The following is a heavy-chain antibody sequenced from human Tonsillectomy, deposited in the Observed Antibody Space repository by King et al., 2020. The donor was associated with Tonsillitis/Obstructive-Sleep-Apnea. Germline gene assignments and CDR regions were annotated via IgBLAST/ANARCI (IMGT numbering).Heavy chain of an antibody. D-gene: IGHD5/OR15-5a*01. CDR3: TRVVSNAPPDY. J-gene: IGHJ4*02. CDR1: GFGFGYYT. CDR2: IDGSGHYI. Sequence: VQLVESGGDVVKPGGSLRLSCAASGFGFGYYTLDWVRQAPGKGLEWVSSIDGSGHYIYYADSVKGRFTISRDTATNSLFLQMNSLRAEDTAVYYCTRVVSNAPPDYWGKGTLVTVSS. V-gene: IGHV3-21*01.